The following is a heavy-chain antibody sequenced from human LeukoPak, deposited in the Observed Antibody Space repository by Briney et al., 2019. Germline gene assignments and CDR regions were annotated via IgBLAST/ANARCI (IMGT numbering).Heavy chain of an antibody. D-gene: IGHD3-10*01. Sequence: KTGGSLRLSCAASGFTFSSYSMNWVRQAPGKGLEWVSSISSSSSYIYYADSVKGRFTISRGNAKNSLYLQMNSLRAEDTAVYYCARGPPRGFFGDYYYMDVWGKGTTVTVSS. V-gene: IGHV3-21*01. CDR3: ARGPPRGFFGDYYYMDV. CDR2: ISSSSSYI. J-gene: IGHJ6*03. CDR1: GFTFSSYS.